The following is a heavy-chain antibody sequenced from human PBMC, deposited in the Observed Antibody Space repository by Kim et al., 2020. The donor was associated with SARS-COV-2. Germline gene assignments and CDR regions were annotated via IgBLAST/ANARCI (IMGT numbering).Heavy chain of an antibody. Sequence: RFTISRDNSKNSLYLQMNSLRTEDTALYYCAKVGTASYDSSGYYSYYFDYWGQGTLVTVSS. V-gene: IGHV3-43*01. CDR3: AKVGTASYDSSGYYSYYFDY. J-gene: IGHJ4*02. D-gene: IGHD3-22*01.